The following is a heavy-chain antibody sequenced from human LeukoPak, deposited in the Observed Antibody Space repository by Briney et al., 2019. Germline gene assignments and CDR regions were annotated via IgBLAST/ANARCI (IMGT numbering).Heavy chain of an antibody. Sequence: SETLSLTCTVSGGSISSSSYYWGWIRQPPGKGLEWIGSIYYSGSTYYNPSLKSRVTISVDTSKNQFSLKLSSVTAADTAVYYCARGSISRVRGSLDYWGQGTLVTVSS. J-gene: IGHJ4*02. CDR3: ARGSISRVRGSLDY. CDR2: IYYSGST. CDR1: GGSISSSSYY. V-gene: IGHV4-39*01. D-gene: IGHD3-3*02.